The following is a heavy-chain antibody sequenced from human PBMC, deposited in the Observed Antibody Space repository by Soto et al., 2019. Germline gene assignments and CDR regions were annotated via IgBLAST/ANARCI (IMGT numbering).Heavy chain of an antibody. CDR1: GGTFSSYA. J-gene: IGHJ3*02. CDR2: IIPIFGTA. CDR3: ATPEKDCSGGSCYSGGDDAFDI. Sequence: SVKVSCKASGGTFSSYAISWVRQAPGQGLEWMGGIIPIFGTANYAQKFQGRVTITADESTSTAYMELSSLRSEDTAVYYCATPEKDCSGGSCYSGGDDAFDIWGQGTMVTVSS. V-gene: IGHV1-69*13. D-gene: IGHD2-15*01.